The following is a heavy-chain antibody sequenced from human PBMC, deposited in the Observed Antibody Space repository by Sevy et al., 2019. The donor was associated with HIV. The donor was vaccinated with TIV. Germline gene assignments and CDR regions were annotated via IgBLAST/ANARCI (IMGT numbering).Heavy chain of an antibody. CDR1: GFTFDDYA. Sequence: GGSLRLSCAASGFTFDDYAMHWVRQAPGKGLEWVSGISWNSGSIGYADSVKGRFTISRDNAKNSLYLQMNSLRAEDTALYYCAKGLYYYDSSGYYTGGSLFDYWGQGTLVTVSS. V-gene: IGHV3-9*01. D-gene: IGHD3-22*01. J-gene: IGHJ4*02. CDR2: ISWNSGSI. CDR3: AKGLYYYDSSGYYTGGSLFDY.